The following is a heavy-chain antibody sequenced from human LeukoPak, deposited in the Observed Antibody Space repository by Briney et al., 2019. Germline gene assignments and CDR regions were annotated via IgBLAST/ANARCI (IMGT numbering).Heavy chain of an antibody. CDR2: ISTYNGNT. Sequence: GASVKVSCKASGYTFSNYAITWVRQAPGQGLEWMGWISTYNGNTNYEQKVQGRVTMSTDTATSTAYMELRSLRSDDTALYYCARQGTVGAFDYWGQGTLVAVSS. V-gene: IGHV1-18*01. J-gene: IGHJ4*02. D-gene: IGHD1-26*01. CDR1: GYTFSNYA. CDR3: ARQGTVGAFDY.